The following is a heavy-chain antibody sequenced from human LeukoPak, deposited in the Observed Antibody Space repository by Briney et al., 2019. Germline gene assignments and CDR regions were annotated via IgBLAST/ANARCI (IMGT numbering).Heavy chain of an antibody. CDR2: IWFEGNEK. CDR3: AKDLMRDRWFGES. J-gene: IGHJ5*02. V-gene: IGHV3-30*02. D-gene: IGHD3-10*01. Sequence: PGGSLRLSCAASGFTFTYYGFHWVRQAPRKGLEWVAFIWFEGNEKFYADPVKGRCPISREHSKTTRYLEMNSLRAEDTAVYYCAKDLMRDRWFGESWGQGTLVTVSS. CDR1: GFTFTYYG.